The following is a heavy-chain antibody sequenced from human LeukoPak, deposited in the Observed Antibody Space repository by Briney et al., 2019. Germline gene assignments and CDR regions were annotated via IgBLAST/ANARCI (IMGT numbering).Heavy chain of an antibody. V-gene: IGHV3-48*04. CDR2: ISSSGSTI. CDR3: ARERGGCPSCYYGMDV. Sequence: PGRSLRLSCAASGFTFRNYGMHWVRQAPGKGLEWVSYISSSGSTIYYADSVKGRFTISRDNAKNSLYLQMNSLRAEDTAVYYCARERGGCPSCYYGMDVWGQGTTVTVSS. J-gene: IGHJ6*02. D-gene: IGHD4/OR15-4a*01. CDR1: GFTFRNYG.